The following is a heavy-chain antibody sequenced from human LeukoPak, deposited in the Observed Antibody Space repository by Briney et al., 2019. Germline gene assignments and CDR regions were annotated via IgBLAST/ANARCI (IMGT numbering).Heavy chain of an antibody. CDR1: GYTFTSHW. CDR2: IYPDDSDT. J-gene: IGHJ4*02. D-gene: IGHD3-10*01. Sequence: GESLQISCKAPGYTFTSHWIGWVRQMPGKGLEWMGIIYPDDSDTRYSPSFQGQVIISADNSITTAYLQWSSLKASDTAMYYCARRPYDSGSFADYWGQGTLVTVSS. V-gene: IGHV5-51*01. CDR3: ARRPYDSGSFADY.